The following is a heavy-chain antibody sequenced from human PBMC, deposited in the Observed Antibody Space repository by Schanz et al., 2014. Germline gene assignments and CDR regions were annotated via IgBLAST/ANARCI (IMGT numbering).Heavy chain of an antibody. CDR3: AKAADWPVTRFDP. J-gene: IGHJ5*02. CDR1: GFTLSNYA. CDR2: LSEGGGGT. D-gene: IGHD3-9*01. V-gene: IGHV3-23*01. Sequence: EVHLLESGGGLAQPGGSLRLSCAASGFTLSNYAMSWVRQAPGKGLEWVSALSEGGGGTHYADSVRGRFTISSDSSKNTLYLQMSSLRADDTAVYYCAKAADWPVTRFDPWGQGTLVTVSS.